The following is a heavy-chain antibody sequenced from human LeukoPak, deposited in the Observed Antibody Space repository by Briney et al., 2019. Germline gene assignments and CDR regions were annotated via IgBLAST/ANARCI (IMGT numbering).Heavy chain of an antibody. D-gene: IGHD3-16*02. Sequence: SGGSLRLSCAASGFTFSSYSMNWVRQAPGKGLEWVSSITPSSTYIYYADSVKVRFTISRDNAKNSLFLQMTSLRAEDTAVYYCARHRTASDNWGQGTLVTVSS. CDR2: ITPSSTYI. J-gene: IGHJ4*02. CDR3: ARHRTASDN. V-gene: IGHV3-21*01. CDR1: GFTFSSYS.